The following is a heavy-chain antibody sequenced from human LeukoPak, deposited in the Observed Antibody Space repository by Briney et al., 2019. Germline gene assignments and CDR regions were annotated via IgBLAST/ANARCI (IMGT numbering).Heavy chain of an antibody. J-gene: IGHJ6*03. CDR3: AKDSSDILTGFDTFRYYYYYMDV. CDR1: GFTFSSYG. CDR2: IRYDGSNK. D-gene: IGHD3-9*01. V-gene: IGHV3-30*02. Sequence: GGSLRLSCAASGFTFSSYGMHWVRQSPGKGLDWGAFIRYDGSNKYYADSVKGRFTISRDNSKNTLYLQMNSVRAEDTAVYYCAKDSSDILTGFDTFRYYYYYMDVWGKGTTVTISS.